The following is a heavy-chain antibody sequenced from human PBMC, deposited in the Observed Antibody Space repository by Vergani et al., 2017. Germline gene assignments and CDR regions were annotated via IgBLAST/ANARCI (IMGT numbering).Heavy chain of an antibody. Sequence: QVQLQQWGAGVVKPSGTLSLTCAVFGESFSSFYWSWIRQPPGKGLEWIGEINNDGHTNYNPSLESRVTTSVDTSKNQFSLKLSSVTAADTAVYYCARGYYRYHDGTGYWEFDYWGQGTLVTVSS. CDR1: GESFSSFY. CDR3: ARGYYRYHDGTGYWEFDY. CDR2: INNDGHT. D-gene: IGHD3-22*01. J-gene: IGHJ4*02. V-gene: IGHV4-34*02.